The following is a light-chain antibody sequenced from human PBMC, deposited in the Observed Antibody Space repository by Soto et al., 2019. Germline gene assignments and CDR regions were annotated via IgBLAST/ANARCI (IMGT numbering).Light chain of an antibody. J-gene: IGKJ2*01. CDR1: QSIFYSSNNKNY. CDR3: QQYYNTPGF. V-gene: IGKV4-1*01. CDR2: WAS. Sequence: DIVMTQSPDSLAVSLGERATINCKSSQSIFYSSNNKNYLAWYQQKPGQPPKLLIYWASTRGSGVPDRFSGSGSGTDFTLTISSLQAEDVAVYYCQQYYNTPGFFGQGTKLEIK.